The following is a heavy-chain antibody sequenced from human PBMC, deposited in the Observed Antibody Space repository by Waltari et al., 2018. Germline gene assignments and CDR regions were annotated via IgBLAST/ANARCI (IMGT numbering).Heavy chain of an antibody. J-gene: IGHJ4*02. CDR1: GYSISSGYY. V-gene: IGHV4-38-2*02. CDR3: ASIDYDFWSGYPYYFDY. Sequence: QVQLQESGPGLVKPSETLSLTCTVSGYSISSGYYWGWIRQPPGKGLEWFGSIYHSGSTYYNPSLKSRVTISVDTSKNQFSLKLSSVTAADTAVYYCASIDYDFWSGYPYYFDYWGQGTLVTVSS. D-gene: IGHD3-3*01. CDR2: IYHSGST.